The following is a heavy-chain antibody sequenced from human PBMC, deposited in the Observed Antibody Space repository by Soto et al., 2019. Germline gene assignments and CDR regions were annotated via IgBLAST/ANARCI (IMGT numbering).Heavy chain of an antibody. CDR1: GFTFHGST. J-gene: IGHJ4*02. CDR2: IGIKPNNYAT. V-gene: IGHV3-73*02. D-gene: IGHD5-12*01. CDR3: VRAYEYSDYYFDY. Sequence: DAQVVEFGGGLVQPGESLKLSCVGSGFTFHGSTMHWVRQASGKGLEWIGLIGIKPNNYATVYAASVTGRFTISSDDSKNKAYLQINRLKPGVTAMYYYVRAYEYSDYYFDYWGRGTLVTVSS.